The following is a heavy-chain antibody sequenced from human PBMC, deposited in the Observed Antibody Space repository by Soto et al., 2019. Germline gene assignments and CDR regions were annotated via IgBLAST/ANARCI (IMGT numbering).Heavy chain of an antibody. Sequence: GVSLRLSCAASGFTFSSYWMHWVRQAPGKGLAWVSRINSDGSSTSYADSVKGRFTISRDNAKNTLYLQMNSLRAEDTAVYYCASTHYDSSGYKEGDAFDIWGQGTMVTVSS. CDR1: GFTFSSYW. CDR3: ASTHYDSSGYKEGDAFDI. CDR2: INSDGSST. D-gene: IGHD3-22*01. V-gene: IGHV3-74*01. J-gene: IGHJ3*02.